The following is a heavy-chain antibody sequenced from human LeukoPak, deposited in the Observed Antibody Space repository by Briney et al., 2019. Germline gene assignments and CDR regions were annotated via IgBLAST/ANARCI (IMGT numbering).Heavy chain of an antibody. Sequence: SETLSLTCTVSGGSISSGGYYWSWIRQHPGKGLEWIGYIYYSGSTYYNPSLKSRVTISVDTSKNQFSLKLSSVTAADTAVYYCARDPIGPYSTSSYGMDVWGQGTTVTVSS. CDR2: IYYSGST. CDR3: ARDPIGPYSTSSYGMDV. V-gene: IGHV4-31*03. CDR1: GGSISSGGYY. J-gene: IGHJ6*02. D-gene: IGHD2-2*01.